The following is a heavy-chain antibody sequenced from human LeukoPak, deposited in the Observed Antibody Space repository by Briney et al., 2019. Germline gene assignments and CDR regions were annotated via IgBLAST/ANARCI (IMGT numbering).Heavy chain of an antibody. V-gene: IGHV3-53*05. J-gene: IGHJ5*02. CDR2: IYSGGST. Sequence: GGSLRLPCAASGFTVSSDYMSWVRQAPGKGLEWVSVIYSGGSTYYADSVKGRFTISRDKSKNTVYLQMNSLRFEDTAMYYCARNWFDPWGQGTLVTVSS. CDR3: ARNWFDP. CDR1: GFTVSSDY.